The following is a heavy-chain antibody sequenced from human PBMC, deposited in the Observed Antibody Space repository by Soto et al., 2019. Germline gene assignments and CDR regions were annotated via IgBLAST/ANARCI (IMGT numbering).Heavy chain of an antibody. CDR2: INYNSGSV. J-gene: IGHJ4*02. Sequence: VQLVESGGGWVQPGRSLRLSCAASGFTFDVYAMHWVRQAPGKGLEWVSGINYNSGSVGYADSAKGRFTISRDNAKNSLHLQMNSLRAEDTAVYYCAKDISLRGWVYLVVEYWGQGTLVTVSP. CDR3: AKDISLRGWVYLVVEY. CDR1: GFTFDVYA. V-gene: IGHV3-9*01. D-gene: IGHD6-13*01.